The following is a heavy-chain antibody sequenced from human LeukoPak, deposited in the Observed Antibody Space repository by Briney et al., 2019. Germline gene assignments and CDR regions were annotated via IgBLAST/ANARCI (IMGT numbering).Heavy chain of an antibody. D-gene: IGHD4-11*01. CDR2: IYTSGST. CDR3: ARGGDYNPWFDP. V-gene: IGHV4-4*07. CDR1: GGSISSYF. J-gene: IGHJ5*02. Sequence: SETLSLTCTVSGGSISSYFWSWIRQPAGKGLEWIGRIYTSGSTNYNPSLKSRVTMSVDTSKNQFSLKLSSVTAADTAVYYCARGGDYNPWFDPWGQGTLVTVSS.